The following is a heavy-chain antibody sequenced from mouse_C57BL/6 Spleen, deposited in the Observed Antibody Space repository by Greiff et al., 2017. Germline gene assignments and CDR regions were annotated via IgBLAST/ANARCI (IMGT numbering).Heavy chain of an antibody. CDR1: GYTFTDYN. CDR3: ARQGDYDWYVDV. J-gene: IGHJ1*03. D-gene: IGHD2-4*01. V-gene: IGHV1-22*01. Sequence: EVQLQQSGPELVKPGASVKMSCKASGYTFTDYNMHWVKQSHGKSLEWIGYINPNNGGTSYNQKFKGKATLTVNKSSSTAYMELRSLTSEDSAVYYCARQGDYDWYVDVRGTGTTVTVSS. CDR2: INPNNGGT.